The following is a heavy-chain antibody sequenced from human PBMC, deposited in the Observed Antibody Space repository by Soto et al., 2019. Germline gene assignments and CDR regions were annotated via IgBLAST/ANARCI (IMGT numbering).Heavy chain of an antibody. Sequence: QVQLVQSGAEVKKPGASVKGSCQASGYPFTSNDITWVRKAPGQGLEWMGWMNHNSGDTGYAQKFQGRVNMTRNTSISTAYMELSSLTSEDTAVYYCARDSTSPDYWGQGTLVTVSS. J-gene: IGHJ4*02. CDR1: GYPFTSND. CDR2: MNHNSGDT. CDR3: ARDSTSPDY. V-gene: IGHV1-8*01. D-gene: IGHD2-2*01.